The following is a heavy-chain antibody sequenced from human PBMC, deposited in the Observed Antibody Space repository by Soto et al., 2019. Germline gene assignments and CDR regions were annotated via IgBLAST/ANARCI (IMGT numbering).Heavy chain of an antibody. D-gene: IGHD6-13*01. Sequence: SETLSLTCTFSGVSLSSGYYYLSWIRQPPGKGLEWIGYIYYSGSTYYNPSLKSRVTISVDTSKNQFSLKLSSVTAADTAVYYCARERPDGSRLDPWGQGTLVTVSS. CDR2: IYYSGST. J-gene: IGHJ5*02. V-gene: IGHV4-30-4*01. CDR1: GVSLSSGYYY. CDR3: ARERPDGSRLDP.